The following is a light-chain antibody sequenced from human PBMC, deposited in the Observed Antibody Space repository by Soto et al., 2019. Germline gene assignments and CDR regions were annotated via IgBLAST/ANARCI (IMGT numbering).Light chain of an antibody. Sequence: EGVLTQSPCTLSLSPGSRATLACRASQIFSSTSLAWYQQKTGQAPRLXIYGASNRATGIPDRFSGSGYGTDFILTISRLETEDFAVYYCQQYDSSPRTFGQGTKVDIK. CDR2: GAS. CDR1: QIFSSTS. J-gene: IGKJ1*01. CDR3: QQYDSSPRT. V-gene: IGKV3-20*01.